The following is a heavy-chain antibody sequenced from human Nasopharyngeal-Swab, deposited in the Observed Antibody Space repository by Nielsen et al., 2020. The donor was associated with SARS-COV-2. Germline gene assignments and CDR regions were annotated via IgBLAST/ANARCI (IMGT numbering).Heavy chain of an antibody. Sequence: GESLKISCSASGFTFSNYWMTLVRQAPGKGLEWVANIKEDGSEKSYVDSVKGRFTISRDNAKSSLSLQINSLRGEDTAVYYCARGEWRWRYWGRGTLVTVSS. D-gene: IGHD3-3*01. CDR1: GFTFSNYW. J-gene: IGHJ4*02. CDR2: IKEDGSEK. CDR3: ARGEWRWRY. V-gene: IGHV3-7*03.